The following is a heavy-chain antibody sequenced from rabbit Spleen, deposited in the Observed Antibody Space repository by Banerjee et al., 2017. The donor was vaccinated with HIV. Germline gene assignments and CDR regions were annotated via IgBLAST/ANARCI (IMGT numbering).Heavy chain of an antibody. CDR2: INIVTGKA. J-gene: IGHJ4*01. Sequence: QSLEESGGDLVKPGASLTLTCTASGFSFSITYYMCWVRQAPGKGLEWIACINIVTGKAVYARWAKGRFIMSRTSSTTVTLQMTSLTAADTATYLCARDLVGVIGWNFNLWGPGTLVTVS. V-gene: IGHV1S40*01. D-gene: IGHD1-1*01. CDR1: GFSFSITYY. CDR3: ARDLVGVIGWNFNL.